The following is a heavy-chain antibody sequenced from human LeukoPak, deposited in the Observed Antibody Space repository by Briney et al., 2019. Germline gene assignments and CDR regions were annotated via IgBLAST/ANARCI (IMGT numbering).Heavy chain of an antibody. V-gene: IGHV3-66*02. CDR3: ASSLYGDYYYYMDV. Sequence: GGSLRLSCAASGLTVSSNYMSWVRQAPGKGLEWVSVIYSGGSTYHTDSVKGRFTISRDNSQNTLYLQMNSLRAEDTAVYYCASSLYGDYYYYMDVWGKGTTVTV. D-gene: IGHD4-17*01. CDR1: GLTVSSNY. J-gene: IGHJ6*03. CDR2: IYSGGST.